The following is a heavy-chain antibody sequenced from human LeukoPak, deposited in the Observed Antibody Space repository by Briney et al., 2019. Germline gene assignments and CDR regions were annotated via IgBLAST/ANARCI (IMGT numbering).Heavy chain of an antibody. CDR1: GYTFTGNY. CDR2: INPSSGDT. Sequence: ASVKVSCKASGYTFTGNYMHWVRQAPGQGLEWVGWINPSSGDTNYAQKFQGRITLTLDTSLTTAYMELSSLRSDDTAVYYCARAGPLYTGAYLAYWGQGTLVTVSS. D-gene: IGHD1-26*01. V-gene: IGHV1-2*02. J-gene: IGHJ4*02. CDR3: ARAGPLYTGAYLAY.